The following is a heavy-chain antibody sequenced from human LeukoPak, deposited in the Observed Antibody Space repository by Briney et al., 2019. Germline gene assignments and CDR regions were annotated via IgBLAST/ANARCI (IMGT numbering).Heavy chain of an antibody. D-gene: IGHD2-2*02. CDR1: GFTFSSYA. V-gene: IGHV3-23*01. Sequence: GGSLRLSCAASGFTFSSYAMSWVRQAPGKGLEWVSAISGSGGSTYYADSVKGRFTISRDNSKNTLYLQMNSPRAEDTAVYYCAKDLCSSTSCYTVTGFDYWGQGTLVTVSS. CDR3: AKDLCSSTSCYTVTGFDY. J-gene: IGHJ4*02. CDR2: ISGSGGST.